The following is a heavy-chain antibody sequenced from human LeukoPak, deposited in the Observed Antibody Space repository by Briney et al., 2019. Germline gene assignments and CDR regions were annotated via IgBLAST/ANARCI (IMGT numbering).Heavy chain of an antibody. CDR3: ARHGAITIFGGDPFDY. Sequence: SETLSLTCTVSGGSISSSSYYWGWIRQPPGKGLEWIGSIYYSGSTYYNLSLKSRVTISVDTSKNQFSLKLSSVTAADTAVYYCARHGAITIFGGDPFDYWGQGTLVTVSS. CDR1: GGSISSSSYY. CDR2: IYYSGST. V-gene: IGHV4-39*01. J-gene: IGHJ4*02. D-gene: IGHD3-3*01.